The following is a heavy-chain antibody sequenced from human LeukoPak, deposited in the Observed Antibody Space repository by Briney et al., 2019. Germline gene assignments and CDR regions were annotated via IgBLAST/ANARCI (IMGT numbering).Heavy chain of an antibody. D-gene: IGHD1-26*01. V-gene: IGHV3-9*01. CDR2: ISWNSGNI. CDR3: ARASGIVGAPTHFDY. CDR1: GFPFHDYG. Sequence: PGRSLRLSCAASGFPFHDYGMHWVRQVPGKGLEWVSGISWNSGNINYAASVKGRFSISRDNAKNSLYLQMNSLRAEDTAVYYCARASGIVGAPTHFDYWGQGTLVTVSS. J-gene: IGHJ4*02.